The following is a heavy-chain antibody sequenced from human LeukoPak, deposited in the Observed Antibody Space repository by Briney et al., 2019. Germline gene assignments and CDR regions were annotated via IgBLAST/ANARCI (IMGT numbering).Heavy chain of an antibody. D-gene: IGHD3-3*01. J-gene: IGHJ3*02. CDR1: GGSISSYY. CDR3: AGSGFSSAAFDI. CDR2: IYYSGST. Sequence: PSETLSLTCTVPGGSISSYYWSWIRQPPGKGLEWIGYIYYSGSTNYNPSLKSRVTISVDTSKNQFSLKLSSVTAADTAVYYCAGSGFSSAAFDIWGQGTMVTVSS. V-gene: IGHV4-59*08.